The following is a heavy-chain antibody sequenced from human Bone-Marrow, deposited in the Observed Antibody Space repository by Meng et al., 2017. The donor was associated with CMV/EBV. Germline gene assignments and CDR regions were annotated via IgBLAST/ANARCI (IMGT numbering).Heavy chain of an antibody. V-gene: IGHV3-30-3*01. CDR2: ISYDGSNK. J-gene: IGHJ4*02. D-gene: IGHD2-8*02. CDR1: GFTFSSYA. Sequence: GESLKISCAASGFTFSSYAMHWVRQAPGKGLEWVAVISYDGSNKYYADSVKGRFTISRDNSKNTLYLQMNSLRSDDTALYYCAKDYGMKGTGGAYFDYWGQGTLVTVSS. CDR3: AKDYGMKGTGGAYFDY.